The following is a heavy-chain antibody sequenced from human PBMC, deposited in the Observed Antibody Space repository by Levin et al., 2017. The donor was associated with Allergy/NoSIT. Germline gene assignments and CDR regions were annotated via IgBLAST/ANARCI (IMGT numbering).Heavy chain of an antibody. CDR3: ARGGLTYYYGSGSYYPDY. J-gene: IGHJ4*02. CDR1: GFTFSSYS. CDR2: ISSSSSYI. D-gene: IGHD3-10*01. V-gene: IGHV3-21*01. Sequence: GGSLRLSCAASGFTFSSYSMNWVRQAPGKGLEWVSSISSSSSYIYYADSVKGRFTISRDNAKNSLYLQMNSLRAEDTAVYYCARGGLTYYYGSGSYYPDYWGQGTLVTVSS.